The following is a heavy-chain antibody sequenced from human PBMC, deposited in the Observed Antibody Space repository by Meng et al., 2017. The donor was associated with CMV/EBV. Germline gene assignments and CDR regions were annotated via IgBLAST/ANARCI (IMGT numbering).Heavy chain of an antibody. D-gene: IGHD4-23*01. CDR3: ASDYGGNQGDY. CDR2: IIPIFGTA. V-gene: IGHV1-69*05. Sequence: SVKVSCQASGGTFSSYAISWVRQAPGQGLEWMGGIIPIFGTANYAQKFQGRVTITTDESTSTAYMELISLRSEDTAVYYCASDYGGNQGDYWGQGTLVTVSS. J-gene: IGHJ4*02. CDR1: GGTFSSYA.